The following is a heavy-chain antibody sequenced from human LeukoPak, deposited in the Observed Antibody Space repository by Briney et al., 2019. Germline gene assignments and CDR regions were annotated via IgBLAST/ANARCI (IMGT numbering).Heavy chain of an antibody. CDR3: VTTTRSAPFDN. J-gene: IGHJ4*02. Sequence: GGSLRLSCVASGFTFSAYWMSWVRQAPGKGLEWLANIKQDGSEKQYVDSVKGRFAISRDSAKTSVYLQMNSLRAEDTAVYYCVTTTRSAPFDNWGQGTLVTVSS. V-gene: IGHV3-7*01. D-gene: IGHD1-1*01. CDR2: IKQDGSEK. CDR1: GFTFSAYW.